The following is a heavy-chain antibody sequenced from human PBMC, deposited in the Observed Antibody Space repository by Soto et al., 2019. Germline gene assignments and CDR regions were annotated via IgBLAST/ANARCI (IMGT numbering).Heavy chain of an antibody. CDR1: GFTFSTYW. Sequence: GGSLRLSCAASGFTFSTYWMHWVRQLPGKGLVWVSRINSDGSRKTYADSVRGRFTVSRDNAKNTLYLQMNSLRDEDTAVSYCKTEVVVVASSNGPRDDWGQGTLVTVSS. D-gene: IGHD2-2*01. J-gene: IGHJ4*02. V-gene: IGHV3-74*01. CDR3: KTEVVVVASSNGPRDD. CDR2: INSDGSRK.